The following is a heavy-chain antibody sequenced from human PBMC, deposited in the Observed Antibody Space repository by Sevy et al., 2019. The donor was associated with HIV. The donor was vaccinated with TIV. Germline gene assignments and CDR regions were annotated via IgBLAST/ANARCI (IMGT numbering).Heavy chain of an antibody. V-gene: IGHV3-64D*06. J-gene: IGHJ4*02. CDR3: VKDMFPFYYDFWSGLDY. CDR1: GFTFSSHA. CDR2: ISSNGGST. D-gene: IGHD3-3*01. Sequence: GGSLRLSCSASGFTFSSHAMHWVRQAPGKGLEYVSAISSNGGSTYYADSVKGRFTISRDNSKNTLYLQISSLGAEDKAVYYCVKDMFPFYYDFWSGLDYWGQGTLVTVSS.